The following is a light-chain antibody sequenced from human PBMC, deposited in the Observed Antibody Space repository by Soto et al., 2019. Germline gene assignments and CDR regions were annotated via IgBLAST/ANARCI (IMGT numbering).Light chain of an antibody. Sequence: QPVLTQPPSVSGAPGQRVTISCTGSSSNIGAGYDVHWYQQLPGTAPKLLIYGDNNRPSGVPDRVSVSKSGTSVSLAITGLQAEDDGDYYCQSYDNRLSAWVFGGGTKLTVL. CDR1: SSNIGAGYD. CDR2: GDN. CDR3: QSYDNRLSAWV. V-gene: IGLV1-40*01. J-gene: IGLJ3*02.